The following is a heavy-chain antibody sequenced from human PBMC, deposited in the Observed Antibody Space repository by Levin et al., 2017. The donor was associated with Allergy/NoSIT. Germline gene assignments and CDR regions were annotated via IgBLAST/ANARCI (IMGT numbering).Heavy chain of an antibody. J-gene: IGHJ4*02. V-gene: IGHV4-30-2*01. CDR1: GGSISSGGYS. Sequence: SETLSLTCAVSGGSISSGGYSWSWIRQPPGKGLEWIGNIFHRGNTYYNPSLKSRVTISVDRSKNQFSLQLSSVTAADTAVYYCARADISSWPYYFDYWGQGTLVTVSS. CDR3: ARADISSWPYYFDY. D-gene: IGHD6-13*01. CDR2: IFHRGNT.